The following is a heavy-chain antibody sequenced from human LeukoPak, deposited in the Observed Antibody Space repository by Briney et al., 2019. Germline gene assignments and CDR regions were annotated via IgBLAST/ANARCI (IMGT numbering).Heavy chain of an antibody. CDR2: NYTSGST. CDR1: GGSISSFY. V-gene: IGHV4-4*07. CDR3: ERGSGSYPPLDY. Sequence: SETLSLTCTVSGGSISSFYWSWIRQAAGKGLEWIGRNYTSGSTNYNPSLKGRIPMSVDTYKNQYSLKLRSVAAADTAVYYCERGSGSYPPLDYWGQGTLVTVSS. D-gene: IGHD3-10*01. J-gene: IGHJ4*02.